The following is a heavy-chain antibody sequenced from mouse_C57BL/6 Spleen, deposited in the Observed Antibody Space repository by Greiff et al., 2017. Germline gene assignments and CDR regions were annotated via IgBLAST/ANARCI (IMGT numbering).Heavy chain of an antibody. D-gene: IGHD2-2*01. V-gene: IGHV1-5*01. Sequence: VQLQQSGTVLAWSGASVKMSCKTPGHTFPSYWMHWVKQRPGQGLEWIGAIYPGNSVTSYNKKFMGKAKLPAVTSASTAYMALSSLTKEDSSVYYGSPMVTGGTWFAYWGQGTLVTVSA. J-gene: IGHJ3*01. CDR1: GHTFPSYW. CDR3: SPMVTGGTWFAY. CDR2: IYPGNSVT.